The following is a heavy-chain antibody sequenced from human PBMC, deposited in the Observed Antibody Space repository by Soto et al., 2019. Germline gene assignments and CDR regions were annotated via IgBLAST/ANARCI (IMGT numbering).Heavy chain of an antibody. J-gene: IGHJ5*02. CDR3: AIEVGRSNQFDL. Sequence: VASVKVSCKASGYTFTSYDINWVRQATGQGLEWMGWMNPNSGNTGYAQKFQGRVTMTRNTSISTAYMELSSLRSEDTAVYYCAIEVGRSNQFDLWGQGTMVTVSS. CDR1: GYTFTSYD. V-gene: IGHV1-8*01. D-gene: IGHD6-13*01. CDR2: MNPNSGNT.